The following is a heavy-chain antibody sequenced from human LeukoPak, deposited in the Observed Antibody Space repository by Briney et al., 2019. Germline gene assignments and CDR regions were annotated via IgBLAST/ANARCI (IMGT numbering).Heavy chain of an antibody. Sequence: GGSLRLSCAASGFTYSSWGIHWVRQATGKGREGVAFIRNDGSNNYYADSVKGRFTISRDNSKHALYLQMNSLGAEDTAVYYCAKDLYSSGWYAAGFDYWGQGTLVTVSS. J-gene: IGHJ4*02. D-gene: IGHD6-19*01. V-gene: IGHV3-30*02. CDR1: GFTYSSWG. CDR3: AKDLYSSGWYAAGFDY. CDR2: IRNDGSNN.